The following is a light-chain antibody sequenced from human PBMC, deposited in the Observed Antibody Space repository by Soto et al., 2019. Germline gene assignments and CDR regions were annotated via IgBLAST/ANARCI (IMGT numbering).Light chain of an antibody. Sequence: DIQLTQSQSSLYASVGDRVAITCRAKQSIDNYLAWFQLRPGQAPNLLIYGASSMQSGVPSRFSGSGSGTDFTLTISSLQPGDFAMYYCQQSDSTLYTFGQGTKVDIK. CDR1: QSIDNY. CDR3: QQSDSTLYT. CDR2: GAS. J-gene: IGKJ2*01. V-gene: IGKV1-39*01.